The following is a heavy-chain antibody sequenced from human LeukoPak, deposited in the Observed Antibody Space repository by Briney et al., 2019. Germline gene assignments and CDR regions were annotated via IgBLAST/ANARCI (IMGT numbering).Heavy chain of an antibody. CDR3: ARGGSITYYYYYMDV. J-gene: IGHJ6*03. CDR2: IYTSGST. CDR1: GGYISSYY. D-gene: IGHD1-14*01. Sequence: SETLSLTCTVTGGYISSYYWSWIRQPAGKGLEWIGRIYTSGSTNYNPSLKSRVTISVDKSKNQFSLKLSSVTAADTAVYYCARGGSITYYYYYMDVWGKGTTVTVSS. V-gene: IGHV4-4*07.